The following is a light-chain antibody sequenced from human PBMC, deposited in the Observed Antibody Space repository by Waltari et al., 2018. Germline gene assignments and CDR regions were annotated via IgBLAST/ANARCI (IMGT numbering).Light chain of an antibody. CDR2: GAT. Sequence: DIQMTQSPSNLSASVRARVTTSCRAGQSISVYLNWYQQKHGEAPKLLIHGATTLENGVPTMFSGRGSGTDFTLTISTLQPEDFATYYCQQSFTTLWTFGQGTEVEIK. CDR3: QQSFTTLWT. J-gene: IGKJ1*01. V-gene: IGKV1-39*01. CDR1: QSISVY.